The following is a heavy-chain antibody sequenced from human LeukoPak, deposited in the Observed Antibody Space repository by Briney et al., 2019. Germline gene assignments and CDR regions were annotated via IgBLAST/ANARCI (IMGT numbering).Heavy chain of an antibody. J-gene: IGHJ1*01. V-gene: IGHV4-34*01. CDR3: AEATGEAAAARH. D-gene: IGHD6-25*01. Sequence: SETLSLTCAVYGGSFSGYYWSWIRQPPGKGLEWIGEINHSGSTNYNPSLLGRATISLDKSKNQFSLTLTSVTAADTAVYYCAEATGEAAAARHWGPGTLVTVSS. CDR1: GGSFSGYY. CDR2: INHSGST.